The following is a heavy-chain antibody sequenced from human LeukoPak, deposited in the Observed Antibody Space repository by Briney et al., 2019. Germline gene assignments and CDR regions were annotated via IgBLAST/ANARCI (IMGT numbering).Heavy chain of an antibody. Sequence: PGGSLRLSCAASGFTVSSNYMSWVRQAPGKGLKWVSVIYSGGSTYYADSVKGRFTISRDNSKNTLYLQMNSLRAEDTAVYYCARVIAVAGIIDPWGQGTLVTVSS. V-gene: IGHV3-53*01. CDR3: ARVIAVAGIIDP. D-gene: IGHD6-19*01. CDR1: GFTVSSNY. J-gene: IGHJ5*02. CDR2: IYSGGST.